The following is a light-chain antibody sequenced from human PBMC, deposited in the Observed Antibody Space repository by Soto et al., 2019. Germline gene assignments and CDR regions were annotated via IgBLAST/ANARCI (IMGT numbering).Light chain of an antibody. Sequence: QSVLTQPASVSGSPGQSIAISCTGTSSDIGRYDFVSWYQQHPGKAPKLVISEVFKRPSGVSSRFSGSKFGNTASLTISRLQAEDEADYYCCSHAGRDTWVFGGGTKVTVL. J-gene: IGLJ3*02. V-gene: IGLV2-23*02. CDR1: SSDIGRYDF. CDR2: EVF. CDR3: CSHAGRDTWV.